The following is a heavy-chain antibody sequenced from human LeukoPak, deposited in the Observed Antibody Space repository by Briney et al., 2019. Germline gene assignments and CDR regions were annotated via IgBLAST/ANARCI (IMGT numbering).Heavy chain of an antibody. V-gene: IGHV3-33*01. Sequence: GRSLRLSCAASGFTFSSYGMHWVRQAPGKGLEWVALIWYDGTNKYYADPVKGRFTISRDNSKNTLYLQVNSLRAEDTAVYYCARSVGDYSLLDDYWGQGTLVTVSS. D-gene: IGHD4-17*01. CDR3: ARSVGDYSLLDDY. J-gene: IGHJ4*02. CDR1: GFTFSSYG. CDR2: IWYDGTNK.